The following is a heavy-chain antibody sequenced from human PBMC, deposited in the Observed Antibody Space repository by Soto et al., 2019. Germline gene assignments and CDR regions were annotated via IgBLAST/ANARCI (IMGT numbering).Heavy chain of an antibody. J-gene: IGHJ4*02. CDR1: GGSISSGDYY. CDR3: ARDIGEDIDYFDY. Sequence: PSETLSLTCTVSGGSISSGDYYWSWIRQPPGKGLEWIGYIYYSGSTFYNPSLKNRVTISLDTSKIQFSLKLSSVTAADTAVYYCARDIGEDIDYFDYWGQGTLVTVSS. D-gene: IGHD5-12*01. CDR2: IYYSGST. V-gene: IGHV4-30-4*01.